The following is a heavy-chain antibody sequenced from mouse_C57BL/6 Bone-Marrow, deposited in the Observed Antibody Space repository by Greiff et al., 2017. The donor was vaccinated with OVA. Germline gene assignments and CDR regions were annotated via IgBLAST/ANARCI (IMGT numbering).Heavy chain of an antibody. Sequence: LVESGAELARPGASVKLSCKASGYTFTSYGISWVKQRTGQGLEWIGEIYPRSGNNYYNEKFKGKGTLTADKPSSTAYMERRSLTSEDSAVYFCARGGDWYYFDYWGQGTTLTVSS. CDR2: IYPRSGNN. V-gene: IGHV1-81*01. CDR3: ARGGDWYYFDY. J-gene: IGHJ2*01. D-gene: IGHD3-3*01. CDR1: GYTFTSYG.